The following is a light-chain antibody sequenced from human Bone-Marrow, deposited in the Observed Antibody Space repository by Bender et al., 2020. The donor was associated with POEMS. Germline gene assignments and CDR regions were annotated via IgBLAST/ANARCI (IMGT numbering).Light chain of an antibody. J-gene: IGLJ3*02. CDR2: EVN. CDR1: NSDVGGYNH. Sequence: QSALTQPPSASGSLGQSVTISCTGSNSDVGGYNHVSWYQHHPGKVPKLIIYEVNNRPSGVPDRFSGSKSANTAYLIVSGLQTEDEADYYCSSYVGNERVFGGGTKLTVL. CDR3: SSYVGNERV. V-gene: IGLV2-8*01.